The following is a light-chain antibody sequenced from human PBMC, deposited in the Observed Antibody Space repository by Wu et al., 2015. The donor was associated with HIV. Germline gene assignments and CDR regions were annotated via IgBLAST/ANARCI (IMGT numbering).Light chain of an antibody. Sequence: GDRVNITCRASQDIFTYLAWYQQTPGQSPSVLIYDASTLQRGVSSRFSGSGSGTDFTLTISGLQREDFAIYFCQQLNSFPLTFGLGSRLEI. CDR2: DAS. CDR1: QDIFTY. V-gene: IGKV1-9*01. J-gene: IGKJ5*01. CDR3: QQLNSFPLT.